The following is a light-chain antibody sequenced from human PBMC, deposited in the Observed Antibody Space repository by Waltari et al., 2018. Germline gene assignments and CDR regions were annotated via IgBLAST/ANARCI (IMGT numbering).Light chain of an antibody. J-gene: IGKJ4*01. CDR3: QQYDNLPF. CDR2: DAS. CDR1: QDISNY. Sequence: GDRVTITCQASQDISNYLNWYQQKPGKAPKLLIYDASNLETGVPSRFSGSGSGTDFTFTISSLQPVDIATYYCQQYDNLPFFGGGTKVEIK. V-gene: IGKV1-33*01.